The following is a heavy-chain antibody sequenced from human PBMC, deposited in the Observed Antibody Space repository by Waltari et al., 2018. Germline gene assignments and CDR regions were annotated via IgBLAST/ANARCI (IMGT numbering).Heavy chain of an antibody. Sequence: QVQLVESGGGVVQPGGSLRLSCAASGFTFSSYGLHWVRQAPGEGLEWVEFRRYDGSNKYDADSVKGRFTISIDKSKNTLYLQMNSLRAEDTAVYYCAKELSGSLVYYYYCYYMDVWGKGTTVTVSS. D-gene: IGHD3-10*01. V-gene: IGHV3-30*02. CDR3: AKELSGSLVYYYYCYYMDV. CDR2: RRYDGSNK. J-gene: IGHJ6*03. CDR1: GFTFSSYG.